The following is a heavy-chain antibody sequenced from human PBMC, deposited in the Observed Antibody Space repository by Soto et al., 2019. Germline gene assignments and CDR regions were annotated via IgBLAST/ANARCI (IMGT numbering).Heavy chain of an antibody. CDR3: ARVRSAAGNYYYYYMDV. CDR1: GGSISSGGYY. Sequence: QVQLQESGPGLVKPSQTLSLTCTVSGGSISSGGYYWSWIRHHPGTGLEWIGYIYDSGSTYHNPSLKCRVTISVDASKTQVSLKLSSVTAADTAVYYCARVRSAAGNYYYYYMDVWGKGTTVTVSS. V-gene: IGHV4-31*03. J-gene: IGHJ6*03. CDR2: IYDSGST. D-gene: IGHD6-25*01.